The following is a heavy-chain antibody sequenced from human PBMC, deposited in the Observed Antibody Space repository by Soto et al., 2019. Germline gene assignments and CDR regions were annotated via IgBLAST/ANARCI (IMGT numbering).Heavy chain of an antibody. CDR2: INHSGST. V-gene: IGHV4-34*01. CDR1: GGSFSGYY. Sequence: SETLSLTCAVYGGSFSGYYWSWIRQPPGKGLEWIGEINHSGSTNYNPSLKSRVTISVDTSKNQFSLKLSSVTAADTAVYYCARGIKHDFWSGYYYFDYWGLGTLVTV. J-gene: IGHJ4*01. CDR3: ARGIKHDFWSGYYYFDY. D-gene: IGHD3-3*01.